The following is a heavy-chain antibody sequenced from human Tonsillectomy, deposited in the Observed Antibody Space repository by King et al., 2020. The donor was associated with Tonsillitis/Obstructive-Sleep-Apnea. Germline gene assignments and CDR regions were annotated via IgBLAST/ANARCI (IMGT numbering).Heavy chain of an antibody. CDR3: ARGEGYSYGYWYFDL. Sequence: VQLQQWGAGLLKPSETLSLTCAVYGGFFSGYYWSWIRQPPGKGLEWIGEINHSGSTNYNPSLKSRVTISVDTSKSQFSLKLSSVTAADTAVYYCARGEGYSYGYWYFDLWGRGTLVTVSS. V-gene: IGHV4-34*01. CDR2: INHSGST. D-gene: IGHD5-18*01. J-gene: IGHJ2*01. CDR1: GGFFSGYY.